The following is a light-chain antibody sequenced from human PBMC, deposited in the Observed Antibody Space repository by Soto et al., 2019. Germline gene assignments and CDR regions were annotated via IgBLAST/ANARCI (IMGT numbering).Light chain of an antibody. CDR2: RNN. J-gene: IGLJ2*01. Sequence: QSVLTQPPSASGTPGQRVTISCSGSASNIGKNYVDWYQQVPGAAPKPLIYRNNQRPAGVPDRFSGSKSGTSASLAISGLRSEDEADYYCATWDDSVSGLIFGGGTKVTVL. CDR1: ASNIGKNY. CDR3: ATWDDSVSGLI. V-gene: IGLV1-47*01.